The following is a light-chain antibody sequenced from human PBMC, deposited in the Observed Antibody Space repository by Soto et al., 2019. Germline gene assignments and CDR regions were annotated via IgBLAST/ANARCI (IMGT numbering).Light chain of an antibody. CDR3: MQALQTPYT. CDR2: VGS. CDR1: QRLLHSNGNTF. V-gene: IGKV2-28*01. Sequence: DIVMTQSPPSLTVTPGEPASISCRSSQRLLHSNGNTFLDWYLQKPGQSPQLLIYVGSNRASGVPDSVSGSEAGTDFTLKISRVEAEDVGVYYCMQALQTPYTFGQGTKLEIK. J-gene: IGKJ2*01.